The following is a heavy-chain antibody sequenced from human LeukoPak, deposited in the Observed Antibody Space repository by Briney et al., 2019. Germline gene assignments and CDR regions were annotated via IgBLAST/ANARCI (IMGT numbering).Heavy chain of an antibody. CDR1: XYXXSXQW. Sequence: GESXXXXXKXXXYXXSXQWIGXXRPMTGKGLEWMGIINPGNSDIVYTPSFQGQVSFSADRSTSTVFLQWGSLKASDSAMYYCSTRAFSDTSPVAWGQGTLVTVSS. CDR2: INPGNSDI. CDR3: STRAFSDTSPVA. V-gene: IGHV5-51*01. D-gene: IGHD3-22*01. J-gene: IGHJ5*02.